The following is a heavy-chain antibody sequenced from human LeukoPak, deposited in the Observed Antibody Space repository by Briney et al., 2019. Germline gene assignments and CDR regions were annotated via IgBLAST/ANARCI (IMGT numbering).Heavy chain of an antibody. CDR3: ARHYIVGATTLGFDY. Sequence: PSETLSLTCAVYGGSFSGYYWSWIRQPPGKGLEWIGEINHSGSINYNPSLKSRVTISVDTSKNQFSLKLSSVTAADTAVYYCARHYIVGATTLGFDYWGQGTLVTVSS. V-gene: IGHV4-34*01. CDR2: INHSGSI. J-gene: IGHJ4*02. D-gene: IGHD1-26*01. CDR1: GGSFSGYY.